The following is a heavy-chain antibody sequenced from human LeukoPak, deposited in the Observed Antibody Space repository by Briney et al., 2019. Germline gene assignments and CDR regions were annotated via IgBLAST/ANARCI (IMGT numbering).Heavy chain of an antibody. D-gene: IGHD3-22*01. CDR3: AREVNYYDSSGYYCDY. Sequence: ASVKVSCKASGYTFTGYYMHWVRQAPAQGLEWMGWINPNSGGTNYAQKFQGRVTMTRDTSISTAYMELSRLRSDDTAVYYCAREVNYYDSSGYYCDYWGQGTLVTVSS. J-gene: IGHJ4*02. CDR2: INPNSGGT. V-gene: IGHV1-2*02. CDR1: GYTFTGYY.